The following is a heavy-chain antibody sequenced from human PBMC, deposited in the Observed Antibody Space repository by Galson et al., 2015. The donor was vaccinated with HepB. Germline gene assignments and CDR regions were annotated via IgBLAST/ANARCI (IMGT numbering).Heavy chain of an antibody. J-gene: IGHJ2*01. Sequence: SMRLSSAASGFPFSDYAMTWVPQAPGQGLEWVSTIDNDLSTSNYADAVKGRFTISRDNSQNTLYLQMNNLRAEDTAVYYCAKFEGALLFKWFFDAWGSGTLITVSS. D-gene: IGHD3-9*01. V-gene: IGHV3-23*05. CDR1: GFPFSDYA. CDR2: IDNDLSTS. CDR3: AKFEGALLFKWFFDA.